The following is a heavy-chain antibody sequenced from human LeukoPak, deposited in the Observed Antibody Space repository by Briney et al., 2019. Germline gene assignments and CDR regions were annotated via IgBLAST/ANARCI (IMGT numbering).Heavy chain of an antibody. CDR3: ARQVTVTMAPRFDP. J-gene: IGHJ5*02. V-gene: IGHV1-2*06. CDR2: INPNSGGT. CDR1: GYTFTGYY. Sequence: ASVKVSCKASGYTFTGYYMHWVRQAPGQGLEWMGRINPNSGGTNYAQKFQGRVTMTRDTSISTAYMDLSRLRSDDTAVYYCARQVTVTMAPRFDPWGQGTLVTVSS. D-gene: IGHD4-17*01.